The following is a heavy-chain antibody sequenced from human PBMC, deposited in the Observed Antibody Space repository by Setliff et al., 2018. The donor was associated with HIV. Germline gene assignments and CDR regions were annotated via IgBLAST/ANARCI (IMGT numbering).Heavy chain of an antibody. Sequence: SVKVSCKASGLTFTTSGIPWVRQARGQRLEWRGWVVVGSGNTNHAQKFQEKVTITRDMSTSTAYMELRSLRSEDTAVSYCARGPNTAMVPGYFDYWGQGTLVTVSS. CDR1: GLTFTTSG. J-gene: IGHJ4*02. CDR3: ARGPNTAMVPGYFDY. V-gene: IGHV1-58*02. D-gene: IGHD5-18*01. CDR2: VVVGSGNT.